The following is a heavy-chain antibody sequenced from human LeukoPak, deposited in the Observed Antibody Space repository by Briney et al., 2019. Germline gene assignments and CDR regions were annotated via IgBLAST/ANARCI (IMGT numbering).Heavy chain of an antibody. CDR3: ARDSSSGTFDY. CDR1: GYTFTGYY. J-gene: IGHJ4*02. CDR2: INPNSGGT. D-gene: IGHD2-15*01. V-gene: IGHV1-2*06. Sequence: ASVKVSCKASGYTFTGYYMHWVRQAPGQGLEWMGRINPNSGGTNYAQKFQGRVTMTRDTSISTAYMELSRLRSDDAAVYYCARDSSSGTFDYWGQGTLVTVSS.